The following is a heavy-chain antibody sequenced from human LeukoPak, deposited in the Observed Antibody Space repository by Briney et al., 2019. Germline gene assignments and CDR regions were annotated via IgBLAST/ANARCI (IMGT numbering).Heavy chain of an antibody. CDR3: ASRIVGGFDY. J-gene: IGHJ4*02. V-gene: IGHV1-2*02. CDR1: GYTFTGYY. Sequence: ASVKVSCKTSGYTFTGYYMHWVRQAPGQGLEWMGWINPNSGGTNCAQKFQGRVTMTRDTSISTVYMELSSLRSEDTAVYYCASRIVGGFDYWGQGTLVTVSS. CDR2: INPNSGGT. D-gene: IGHD1-26*01.